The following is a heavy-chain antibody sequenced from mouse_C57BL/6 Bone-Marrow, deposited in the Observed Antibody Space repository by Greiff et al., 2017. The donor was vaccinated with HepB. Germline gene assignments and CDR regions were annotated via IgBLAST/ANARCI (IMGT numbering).Heavy chain of an antibody. CDR2: IHPNSGST. J-gene: IGHJ1*03. CDR1: GYTFTSYW. V-gene: IGHV1-64*01. Sequence: QVQLQQPGAELVKPGASVKLSCKASGYTFTSYWMHWVKQRPGQGLEWIGMIHPNSGSTNYNEKFKSKATLTVDKSSSTAYMQLSSLTSEDSAVYYGARVEAREGYDKEYFDVWGTGTTVTVSS. CDR3: ARVEAREGYDKEYFDV. D-gene: IGHD2-12*01.